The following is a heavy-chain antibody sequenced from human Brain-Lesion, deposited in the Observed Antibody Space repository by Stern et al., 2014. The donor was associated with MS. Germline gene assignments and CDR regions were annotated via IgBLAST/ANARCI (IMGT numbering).Heavy chain of an antibody. Sequence: EVQLVESGGGLVQPGGSLRLSCAASGFTFSSYAMSWVRPAPGQGLAWVSAISGSGGSTYYADSVKGRFTISRDNSKNTLYLQMNSLRAEDTAVYYCAKGRKWELLSYYFDYWGQGTLVTVSS. CDR2: ISGSGGST. D-gene: IGHD1-26*01. V-gene: IGHV3-23*04. CDR1: GFTFSSYA. J-gene: IGHJ4*02. CDR3: AKGRKWELLSYYFDY.